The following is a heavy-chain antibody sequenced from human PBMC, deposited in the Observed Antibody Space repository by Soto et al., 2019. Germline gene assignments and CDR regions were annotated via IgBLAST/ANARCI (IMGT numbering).Heavy chain of an antibody. CDR3: ARDKIPACGVGMGNRGLIYGFEP. CDR2: IVPKFGST. D-gene: IGHD3-3*01. Sequence: QVQLVQSGSEVKKPGSSVKVSCRASGGTFSTHAISWVRQAPGLGRAWMGGIVPKFGSTNYARRFRDRVTITADESASTVYMEISYLQSDDTAPYFCARDKIPACGVGMGNRGLIYGFEPWGQGTLVSVSS. J-gene: IGHJ5*01. V-gene: IGHV1-69*12. CDR1: GGTFSTHA.